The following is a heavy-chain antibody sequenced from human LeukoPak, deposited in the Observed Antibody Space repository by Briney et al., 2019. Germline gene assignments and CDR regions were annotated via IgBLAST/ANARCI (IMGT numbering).Heavy chain of an antibody. CDR3: ARNAFGENWFDP. CDR1: GFTFSDYY. J-gene: IGHJ5*02. Sequence: PGGSLRLSCAASGFTFSDYYMTWVRQAPGKGLEWVSVIYSGGNTYYADSVKGRFTISRDSSKNTLYLQMNSLRVEDTAVYYCARNAFGENWFDPWGQGTLVTVSS. D-gene: IGHD3-10*01. V-gene: IGHV3-53*01. CDR2: IYSGGNT.